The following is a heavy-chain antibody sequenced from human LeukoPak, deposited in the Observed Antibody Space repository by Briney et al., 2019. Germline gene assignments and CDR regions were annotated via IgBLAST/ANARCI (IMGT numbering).Heavy chain of an antibody. CDR1: GGTFSSYA. CDR2: IIPIFGTA. D-gene: IGHD3-3*01. Sequence: VASVKVSCKASGGTFSSYAISWVRQAPGQGLEWMGGIIPIFGTANYAQKFQGRVTITADESTSTAYMELSSLRSEDTAVYYCARAWPRVVFGVVTLNWFDPWDQGTLVTVSS. J-gene: IGHJ5*02. V-gene: IGHV1-69*13. CDR3: ARAWPRVVFGVVTLNWFDP.